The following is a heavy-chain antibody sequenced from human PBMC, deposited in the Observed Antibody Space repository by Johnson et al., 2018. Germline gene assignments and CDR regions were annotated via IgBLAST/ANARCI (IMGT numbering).Heavy chain of an antibody. CDR1: GLTLSNYY. CDR3: ARDPARNTWPYNYYVLDV. D-gene: IGHD5-24*01. J-gene: IGHJ6*02. V-gene: IGHV3-11*01. Sequence: QVQLVESGGGLVKPGGSLRLSCAASGLTLSNYYMTWIRQAPGKGLELVSYISSSGNIIHYADSVKGRFTLSRDSAKKSLYLQMNGLRAEDTAVYYCARDPARNTWPYNYYVLDVWGQGTTVIVSS. CDR2: ISSSGNII.